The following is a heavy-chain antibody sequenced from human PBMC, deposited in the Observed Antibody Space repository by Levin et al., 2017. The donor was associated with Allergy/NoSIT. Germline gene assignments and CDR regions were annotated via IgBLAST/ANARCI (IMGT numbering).Heavy chain of an antibody. CDR2: ISWNSHKI. CDR3: VKGAAAAGDLFDY. Sequence: GGSLRLSCAASGFTFDDYAMHWVRQAPGKGLEWVSSISWNSHKIDYADSVKGRFIISRDTAKNSLFLQMNSLRAEDTALYYCVKGAAAAGDLFDYWGQGALVTVSS. V-gene: IGHV3-9*01. J-gene: IGHJ4*02. CDR1: GFTFDDYA. D-gene: IGHD6-13*01.